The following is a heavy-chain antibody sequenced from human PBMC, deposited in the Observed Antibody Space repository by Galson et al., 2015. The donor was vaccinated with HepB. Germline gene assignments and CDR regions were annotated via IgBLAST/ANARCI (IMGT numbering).Heavy chain of an antibody. D-gene: IGHD3-22*01. J-gene: IGHJ3*02. CDR3: ARAPVVWYYYDNSGYLPDI. CDR2: ISANNGKT. Sequence: SVKVSCKASGYKFTSYGISWVRQAPGQGLEWMGWISANNGKTKYAQKLQGRVTVATDTATNTAYMELRSLRSDDTAVYYCARAPVVWYYYDNSGYLPDIWGQGTMVSVSS. V-gene: IGHV1-18*04. CDR1: GYKFTSYG.